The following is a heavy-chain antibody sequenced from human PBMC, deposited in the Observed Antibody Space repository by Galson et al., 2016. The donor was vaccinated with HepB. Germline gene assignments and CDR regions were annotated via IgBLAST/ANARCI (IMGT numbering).Heavy chain of an antibody. V-gene: IGHV1-46*01. J-gene: IGHJ6*03. D-gene: IGHD3-3*01. CDR1: GYTFTYYS. Sequence: SVKVSCKASGYTFTYYSIHWVRQAPGQGLEWMGLSNPRDGSTTYAQTFKGRFTVASDTPTRTLYMELSSLSSEDTAVYYCARDSRGGVVTLLDHYYMNVWGEGTTVTFSS. CDR3: ARDSRGGVVTLLDHYYMNV. CDR2: SNPRDGST.